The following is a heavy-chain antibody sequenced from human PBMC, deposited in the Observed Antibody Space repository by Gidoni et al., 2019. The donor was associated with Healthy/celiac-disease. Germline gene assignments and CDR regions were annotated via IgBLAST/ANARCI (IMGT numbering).Heavy chain of an antibody. CDR3: ASPSMTTVTPDAFDI. CDR1: GFTCSSYW. D-gene: IGHD4-17*01. J-gene: IGHJ3*02. CDR2: IKQDGSEK. V-gene: IGHV3-7*01. Sequence: EVQLVESGGGLVQPGGSLRLSCAASGFTCSSYWMSWVRQAPGKGLEWVANIKQDGSEKYYVDSVKGRFTISRDNAKNSLYLQMNSLRAEDTAVYYCASPSMTTVTPDAFDIWGQGTMVTVSS.